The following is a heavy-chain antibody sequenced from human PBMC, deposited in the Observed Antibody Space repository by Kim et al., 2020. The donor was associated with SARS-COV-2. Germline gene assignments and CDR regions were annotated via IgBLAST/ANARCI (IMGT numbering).Heavy chain of an antibody. Sequence: SETLSLTCTVSGGSISSYYWSWIRQPAGKGLEWIGRIYTSGSTNYNPSLKSRVTMSVDTSKNQFSLKLSSVTAADTAVYYCARGRVAGPFDYYYGMDVWGQGTTVTVSS. CDR2: IYTSGST. D-gene: IGHD6-19*01. V-gene: IGHV4-4*07. CDR1: GGSISSYY. CDR3: ARGRVAGPFDYYYGMDV. J-gene: IGHJ6*02.